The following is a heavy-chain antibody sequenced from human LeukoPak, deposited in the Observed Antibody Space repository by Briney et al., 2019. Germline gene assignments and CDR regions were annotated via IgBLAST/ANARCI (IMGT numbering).Heavy chain of an antibody. Sequence: GGSLRLSCAASGFTFSSFAMSWVRQAPGQGLEWVSAISDNSGNTYYADSVKGRFTISRDNSENTQYLQMNSLRAEDTALYYCSNGRTSSGTLQHDYWGQGTLVTVSS. J-gene: IGHJ4*02. CDR2: ISDNSGNT. CDR1: GFTFSSFA. D-gene: IGHD6-19*01. CDR3: SNGRTSSGTLQHDY. V-gene: IGHV3-23*01.